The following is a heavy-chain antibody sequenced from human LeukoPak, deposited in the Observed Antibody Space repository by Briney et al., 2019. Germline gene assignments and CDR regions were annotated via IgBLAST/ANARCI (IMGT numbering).Heavy chain of an antibody. D-gene: IGHD3-22*01. Sequence: ASVKVSCKASGYTFTDYYMHWVRQAPGQGLEWMGWANPNSGGTNYAQKFQGRVTMTRDTSISTAYMELSRLRSDDTAVYYCASLMTVVVPDQEKGNWFDPWGQGTLVTVSS. CDR3: ASLMTVVVPDQEKGNWFDP. J-gene: IGHJ5*02. V-gene: IGHV1-2*02. CDR1: GYTFTDYY. CDR2: ANPNSGGT.